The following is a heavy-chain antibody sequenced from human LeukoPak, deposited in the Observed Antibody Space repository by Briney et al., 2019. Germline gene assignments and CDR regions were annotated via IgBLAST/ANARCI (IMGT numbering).Heavy chain of an antibody. CDR1: GGSFSGYY. CDR2: INHSGST. Sequence: SETLSLTCAVYGGSFSGYYWSWIRQPPGKGLEWIGKINHSGSTNYNPSLKSRVTISVDTSKNQFSLKLSSVTAADTAVYYCARIYGWPPFDYWGQGTLVTVSS. CDR3: ARIYGWPPFDY. D-gene: IGHD3-16*01. V-gene: IGHV4-34*01. J-gene: IGHJ4*02.